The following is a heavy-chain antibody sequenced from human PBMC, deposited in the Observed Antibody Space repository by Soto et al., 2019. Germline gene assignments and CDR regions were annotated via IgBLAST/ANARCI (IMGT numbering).Heavy chain of an antibody. J-gene: IGHJ6*02. Sequence: SVKVSCKASGGTFSSYAISWVRQAPGQGFEWMGGVIPIFGTANYAQKFQGRVTITADESTSTAYMELSSLRSEDTAVYYCARTAGYEGLGYYYYGMDVWGQGTTVTVSS. V-gene: IGHV1-69*13. CDR2: VIPIFGTA. CDR1: GGTFSSYA. CDR3: ARTAGYEGLGYYYYGMDV. D-gene: IGHD3-9*01.